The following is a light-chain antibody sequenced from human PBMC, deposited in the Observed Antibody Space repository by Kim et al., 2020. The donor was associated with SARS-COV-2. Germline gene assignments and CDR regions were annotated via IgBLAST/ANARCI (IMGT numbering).Light chain of an antibody. CDR1: QRISTS. CDR2: AAS. J-gene: IGKJ2*01. V-gene: IGKV1-39*01. Sequence: DIQMTQSPSSLSASVGDRVTITCRASQRISTSLNWFQHKPGKAPKLLIYAASSLQSGVPSRFSGSGSGTDFTLIISGLQPEDFATYYCQQSYSSPYAFGQGTKLEI. CDR3: QQSYSSPYA.